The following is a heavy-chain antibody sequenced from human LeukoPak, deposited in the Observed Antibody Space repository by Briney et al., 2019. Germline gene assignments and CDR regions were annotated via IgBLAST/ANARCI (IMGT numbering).Heavy chain of an antibody. CDR2: ISGTGDST. V-gene: IGHV3-23*01. Sequence: GGSLRLSCAASGFTFSGYAMSWLRQAPGKGLEWVSAISGTGDSTYYADSVKGRFTISRDDAKNSLYLQMNSLRAEDTAVYYCARDLLPYSGSTGGYWGQGTLVTVSS. CDR1: GFTFSGYA. J-gene: IGHJ4*02. CDR3: ARDLLPYSGSTGGY. D-gene: IGHD1-26*01.